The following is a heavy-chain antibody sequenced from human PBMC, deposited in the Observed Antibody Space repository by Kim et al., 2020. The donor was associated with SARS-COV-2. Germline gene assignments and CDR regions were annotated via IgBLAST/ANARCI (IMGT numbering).Heavy chain of an antibody. CDR1: GGTFSSYA. J-gene: IGHJ6*02. D-gene: IGHD1-26*01. CDR3: ARSGDYYYYGMDV. Sequence: SVKVSCKASGGTFSSYAISWVRQAPGQGLEWMGGIIPIFGTANYAQKFQGRVTITADESTSTAYMELSSLRSEDTAVYYCARSGDYYYYGMDVWGQGTTVTVSS. V-gene: IGHV1-69*13. CDR2: IIPIFGTA.